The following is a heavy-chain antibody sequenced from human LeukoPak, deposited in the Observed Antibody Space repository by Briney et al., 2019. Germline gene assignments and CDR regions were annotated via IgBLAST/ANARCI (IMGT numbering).Heavy chain of an antibody. CDR3: ARESGIAAPAGAGEIDY. Sequence: GGSLRLSCAASGFTFSSYGFHWVRQAPGKGLEWVAVIWSDESNKYYADSVKRRFTISRDNSKNTLYLQMNSLRAEDTAVYYCARESGIAAPAGAGEIDYWGQGTLVTVSS. CDR1: GFTFSSYG. CDR2: IWSDESNK. J-gene: IGHJ4*02. D-gene: IGHD6-13*01. V-gene: IGHV3-33*01.